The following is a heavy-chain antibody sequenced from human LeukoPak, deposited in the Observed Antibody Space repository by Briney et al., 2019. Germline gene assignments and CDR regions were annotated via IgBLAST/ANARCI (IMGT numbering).Heavy chain of an antibody. CDR3: AREVHDFWSGYSHEAFDY. CDR2: IIPIFGTA. Sequence: SVKVSCKASGGTFSSYAISWVRQAPGQGLEWMGRIIPIFGTANYAQKFQGRVTITTDESTSTAYMELSSLRSEDTAVYYCAREVHDFWSGYSHEAFDYWGQGTLVTVSS. J-gene: IGHJ4*02. V-gene: IGHV1-69*05. CDR1: GGTFSSYA. D-gene: IGHD3-3*01.